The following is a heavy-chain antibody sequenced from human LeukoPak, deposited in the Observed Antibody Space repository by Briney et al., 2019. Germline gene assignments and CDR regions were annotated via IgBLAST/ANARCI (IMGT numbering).Heavy chain of an antibody. CDR2: IYHSGST. J-gene: IGHJ6*03. D-gene: IGHD1-26*01. Sequence: TSETLSLTCAVSGGSISSGGYSWSWIRQPPGKGLEWIGYIYHSGSTYCNPSLKSRVTISVDTSKNQFSLKLSSVTAADTAVYYCARVGRLGARLLGTPHYYYMDVWGKGTTVTVSS. CDR1: GGSISSGGYS. CDR3: ARVGRLGARLLGTPHYYYMDV. V-gene: IGHV4-30-2*01.